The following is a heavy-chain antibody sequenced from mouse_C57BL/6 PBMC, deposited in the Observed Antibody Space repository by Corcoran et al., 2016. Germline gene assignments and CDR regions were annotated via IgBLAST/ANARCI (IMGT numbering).Heavy chain of an antibody. CDR3: ARQDSPQGY. CDR2: INTYSGVP. CDR1: GYTFTTYG. V-gene: IGHV9-3*01. J-gene: IGHJ2*01. D-gene: IGHD6-1*01. Sequence: QIQLVQSRPELKKPGETVKISCKASGYTFTTYGMSWVKQDPGKGLKWMGWINTYSGVPTYADDFKGRFAFSLETSASTAYLQINNLKNEDTATYFCARQDSPQGYWGQGTTLTVSS.